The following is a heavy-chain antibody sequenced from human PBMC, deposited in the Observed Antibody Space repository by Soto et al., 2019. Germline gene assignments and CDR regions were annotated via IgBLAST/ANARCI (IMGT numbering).Heavy chain of an antibody. CDR1: GGSISSYY. V-gene: IGHV4-59*08. J-gene: IGHJ4*02. CDR2: IYYSGST. CDR3: ASTHYDFWSGYHLDY. Sequence: SETLSLTCTVSGGSISSYYWIWIRQPPGKGLEWIGYIYYSGSTNYNPSLKSRVTISVDTSKNQFSLKLSSVTAADTAVYYCASTHYDFWSGYHLDYWGQGTLVTVSS. D-gene: IGHD3-3*01.